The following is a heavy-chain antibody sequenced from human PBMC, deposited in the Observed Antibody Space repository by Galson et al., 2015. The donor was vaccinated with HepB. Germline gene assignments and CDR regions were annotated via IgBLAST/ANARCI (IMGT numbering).Heavy chain of an antibody. V-gene: IGHV3-30*03. CDR1: GFTFSSYG. CDR2: ISYDGSNK. CDR3: ASYRGYCSSTSCQTTVDLGEFDY. D-gene: IGHD2-2*01. Sequence: SLRLSCAASGFTFSSYGMHWVRQAPGKGLEWVAVISYDGSNKYYADSVKGRFTISRDNAKNSLYLQMNSLRAEDTAVYYCASYRGYCSSTSCQTTVDLGEFDYWGQGTLVTVSS. J-gene: IGHJ4*02.